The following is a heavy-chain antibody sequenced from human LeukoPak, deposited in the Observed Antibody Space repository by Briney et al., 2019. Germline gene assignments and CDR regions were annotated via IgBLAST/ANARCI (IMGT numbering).Heavy chain of an antibody. V-gene: IGHV3-53*01. CDR2: IYSGGST. D-gene: IGHD5-12*01. CDR3: ARIYSGYGPFDY. CDR1: GFTVNTNY. J-gene: IGHJ4*02. Sequence: GGSLRLSCAASGFTVNTNYMSWVRQAPGKGLEWVSVIYSGGSTYYADSVKGRFTISRDNSKNTLYLQMNSLRAEDTAVYYCARIYSGYGPFDYWGQGTLVTVSS.